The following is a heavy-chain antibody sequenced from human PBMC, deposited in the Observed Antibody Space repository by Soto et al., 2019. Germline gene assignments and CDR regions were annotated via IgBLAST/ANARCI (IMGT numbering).Heavy chain of an antibody. Sequence: EVQLLESGGGLVQPGGSLRLSCAASGFTFSSYAMSWVRQAPGKGLEWVADISGSGGSTYYADSVKGRFTISRDNSKNTLYLQMNRLRAEDTAVYYCAKIRTGTTFFDYYGMDVWGQGTTVTVSS. V-gene: IGHV3-23*01. CDR3: AKIRTGTTFFDYYGMDV. J-gene: IGHJ6*02. CDR2: ISGSGGST. D-gene: IGHD1-7*01. CDR1: GFTFSSYA.